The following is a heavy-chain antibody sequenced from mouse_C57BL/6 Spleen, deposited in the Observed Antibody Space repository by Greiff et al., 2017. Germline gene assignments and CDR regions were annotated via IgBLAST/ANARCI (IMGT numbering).Heavy chain of an antibody. CDR3: ASDSRLRLDY. J-gene: IGHJ2*01. CDR2: INYDGSST. D-gene: IGHD2-4*01. Sequence: DVMLVESEGGLVQPGSSMKLSCTASGFTFSDYYMAWVRQVPDKGLEWVGNINYDGSSTYYLDSLKGRFIISRDKAKNILYLQMSSLKSEDTATYYCASDSRLRLDYWGQGTTLTVAS. CDR1: GFTFSDYY. V-gene: IGHV5-16*01.